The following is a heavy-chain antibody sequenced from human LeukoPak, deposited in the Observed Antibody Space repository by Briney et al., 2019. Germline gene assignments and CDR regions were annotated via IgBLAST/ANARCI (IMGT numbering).Heavy chain of an antibody. J-gene: IGHJ4*02. CDR3: ARDSGHGGIFDY. CDR2: INHDGGEK. Sequence: PRGCLRLSSEPSGFTLRNNWTTWVRPAPGERLECVAKINHDGGEKNYVDSMKGRFTISRDNAKNSLFLQMNSLGAEDTAVYYCARDSGHGGIFDYWGQGDLVTVSS. V-gene: IGHV3-7*01. CDR1: GFTLRNNW. D-gene: IGHD3-16*01.